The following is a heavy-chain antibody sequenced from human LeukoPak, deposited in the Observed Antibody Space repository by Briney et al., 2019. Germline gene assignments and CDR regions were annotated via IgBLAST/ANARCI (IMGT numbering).Heavy chain of an antibody. Sequence: PGGSLRLSCAASGFTFSNAWMSWVRQAPGKGLEWIGEINHSGSTNYNPSLKSRVTISVDTSKNQFSLKLSSVTAADTAVYYCARDQRAFTIFGVVYNWFDPWGQGTLVTVSS. V-gene: IGHV4-4*02. CDR3: ARDQRAFTIFGVVYNWFDP. CDR2: INHSGST. D-gene: IGHD3-3*01. CDR1: GFTFSNAW. J-gene: IGHJ5*02.